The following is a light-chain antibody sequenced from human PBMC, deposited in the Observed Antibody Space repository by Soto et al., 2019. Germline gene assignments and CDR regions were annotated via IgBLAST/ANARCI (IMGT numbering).Light chain of an antibody. J-gene: IGLJ2*01. V-gene: IGLV1-51*01. Sequence: QSVLTQPPSVSAAPGQKVTISCSGSSSNIGNNYVYWYQQLPGTAHKLLIYDNDKRPSGIPDRFSGSKSGTSATLGITGLQSGDEADYYCGTWDISLSVVFGGGTKLTVL. CDR2: DND. CDR1: SSNIGNNY. CDR3: GTWDISLSVV.